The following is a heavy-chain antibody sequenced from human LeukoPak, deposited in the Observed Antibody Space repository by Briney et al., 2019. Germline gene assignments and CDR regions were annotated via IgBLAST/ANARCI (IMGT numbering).Heavy chain of an antibody. D-gene: IGHD3-3*01. CDR1: GGSISSYY. J-gene: IGHJ6*02. CDR3: ARDGAYDFWSGYNYYYGMDV. V-gene: IGHV4-4*07. CDR2: IYTSGST. Sequence: SETLSLTCTVSGGSISSYYWSWIRQPPGKGLEWIGRIYTSGSTNYNPSLKSRVTMSVDTSKNQFSLKLSSVTAADTAVYYCARDGAYDFWSGYNYYYGMDVWGQGTTVTVSS.